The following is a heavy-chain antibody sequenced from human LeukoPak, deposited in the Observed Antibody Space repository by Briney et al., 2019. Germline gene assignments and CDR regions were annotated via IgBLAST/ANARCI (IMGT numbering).Heavy chain of an antibody. Sequence: PSETLSLTCTVSGGSVSSSSYYWVWIRQPPGKGLEWIGTIYYSGNFDFNPSLKSRVTISLHTSKNQFSLNLSSVTAADTAVYYCVRDTYSSGRFSRLNAFDIWGQGTMVTVSS. CDR3: VRDTYSSGRFSRLNAFDI. CDR1: GGSVSSSSYY. CDR2: IYYSGNF. J-gene: IGHJ3*02. D-gene: IGHD6-25*01. V-gene: IGHV4-39*07.